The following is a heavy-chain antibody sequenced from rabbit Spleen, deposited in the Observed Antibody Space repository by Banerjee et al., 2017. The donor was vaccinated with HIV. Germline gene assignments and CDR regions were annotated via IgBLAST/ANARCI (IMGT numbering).Heavy chain of an antibody. CDR3: ARDTSSSFSSYGMDL. Sequence: QEQLEESGGGLVQPGGSLKLSCKASGFDFSSYGVSWVRQAPGKGLEWIGYIDPVFGITYYANWVNGRFTISSHNAQNTLFLQLNSLTAADTATYFCARDTSSSFSSYGMDLWGPGTLVTVS. J-gene: IGHJ6*01. D-gene: IGHD1-1*01. CDR2: IDPVFGIT. V-gene: IGHV1S47*01. CDR1: GFDFSSYG.